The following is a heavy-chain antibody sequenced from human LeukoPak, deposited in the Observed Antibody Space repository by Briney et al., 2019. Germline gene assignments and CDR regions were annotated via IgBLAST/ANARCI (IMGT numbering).Heavy chain of an antibody. D-gene: IGHD2-2*03. CDR2: INPSADTT. CDR3: ARVDKTSGLFDS. V-gene: IGHV1-46*01. Sequence: ASVKVSCKASGYTFISYGITWVRQAPGQGLEWMGIINPSADTTNYAQKFQGRVTMTRDTSTSTVYMELSSLRSEDTAVYYCARVDKTSGLFDSWGQGTLVTVSS. CDR1: GYTFISYG. J-gene: IGHJ4*02.